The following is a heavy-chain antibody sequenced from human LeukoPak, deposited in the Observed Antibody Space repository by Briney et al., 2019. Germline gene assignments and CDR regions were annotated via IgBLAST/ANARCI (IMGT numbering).Heavy chain of an antibody. J-gene: IGHJ4*02. V-gene: IGHV4-34*01. CDR2: INHSGST. CDR3: ARVRWLQPIFDY. CDR1: GGSFSGYY. Sequence: SETLSLTCAVYGGSFSGYYWSWIRQPPGKGLEWIGEINHSGSTNYNPSLKSRVTISVDTSKNQFSLKLSSVTAADTAVCYCARVRWLQPIFDYWGQGTLATVSS. D-gene: IGHD5-24*01.